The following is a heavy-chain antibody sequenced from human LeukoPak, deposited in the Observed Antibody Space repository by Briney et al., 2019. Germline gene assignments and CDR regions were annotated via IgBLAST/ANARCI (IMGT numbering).Heavy chain of an antibody. CDR3: ARDRGTMVRGVWVFDY. D-gene: IGHD3-10*01. CDR1: GGSICSSSYY. Sequence: PSETLSLTCTVSGGSICSSSYYWGWIRQPPGKGLEWIGSIYYSGSTYYNPSLKSRVTISVDTSENQFSLKLSSVTAADTAVYYCARDRGTMVRGVWVFDYWGQGTLVTVSS. CDR2: IYYSGST. V-gene: IGHV4-39*02. J-gene: IGHJ4*02.